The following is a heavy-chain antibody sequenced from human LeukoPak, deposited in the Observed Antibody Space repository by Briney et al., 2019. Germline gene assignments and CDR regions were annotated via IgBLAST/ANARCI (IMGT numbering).Heavy chain of an antibody. CDR3: ASTYGSGSYYPILFDY. D-gene: IGHD3-10*01. CDR2: ISSSSSYI. V-gene: IGHV3-21*01. Sequence: GRSLRLSCAASGFTFSSYSMNWVRQAPGKGLEWVSSISSSSSYIYYADSVKGRFTISRDNAKNSLYLQMNSLRAEDTAVYYCASTYGSGSYYPILFDYWGQGTLVTVSS. CDR1: GFTFSSYS. J-gene: IGHJ4*02.